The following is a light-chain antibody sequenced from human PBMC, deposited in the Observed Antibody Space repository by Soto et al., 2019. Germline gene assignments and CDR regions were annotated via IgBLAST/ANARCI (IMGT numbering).Light chain of an antibody. Sequence: QPVLPQPPSVSGAPGQRVTISCTGSSSNIGAGYDVHWYQQLPGTAPKLLIYGNHNRPSGVPDRFSGSKSGTSASLAITGLQSEDEADYYCQSYDSSLRGFYVFGTGTKLTVL. CDR2: GNH. V-gene: IGLV1-40*01. J-gene: IGLJ1*01. CDR1: SSNIGAGYD. CDR3: QSYDSSLRGFYV.